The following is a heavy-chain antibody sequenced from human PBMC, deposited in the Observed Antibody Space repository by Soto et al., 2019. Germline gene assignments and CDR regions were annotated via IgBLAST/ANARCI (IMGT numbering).Heavy chain of an antibody. V-gene: IGHV4-39*01. Sequence: SETLSLTCTVSGGSLTSTSYSWGWIRQAPGKGLEWIGSISYSGSTHYNPSLNSRVSISVDTSKNQISLKLSSVTAADTAVYYCAGPSGTYSGGIDYWGQGTPVTVSS. CDR3: AGPSGTYSGGIDY. CDR2: ISYSGST. D-gene: IGHD1-26*01. CDR1: GGSLTSTSYS. J-gene: IGHJ4*02.